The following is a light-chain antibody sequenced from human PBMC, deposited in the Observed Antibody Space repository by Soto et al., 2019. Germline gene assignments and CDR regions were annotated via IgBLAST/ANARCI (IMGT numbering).Light chain of an antibody. Sequence: EIVMTQSPATLSVSPGERATLSCRASQSVSSNLAWYQQKPGQAPRLLIYGASTRATGIPARFSGSGSGTEFTLAISSLQSEDIAVYYCQQYNNWPPVPFGQGTKVDIK. CDR2: GAS. CDR3: QQYNNWPPVP. V-gene: IGKV3-15*01. CDR1: QSVSSN. J-gene: IGKJ1*01.